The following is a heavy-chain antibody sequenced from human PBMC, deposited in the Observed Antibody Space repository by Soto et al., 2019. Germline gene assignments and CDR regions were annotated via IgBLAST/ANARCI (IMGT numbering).Heavy chain of an antibody. CDR1: GFSVTTNY. Sequence: EMQLVESGGGLIQPGGSLRLSCAVSGFSVTTNYMTWVRQAPGRGLEWVSIIYGGGTTYYADSVKGRFTISRDNSKLHLQMNSLRVEDTAVYYCARARAVAGNYGMDVWGQGTTVTASS. V-gene: IGHV3-53*01. CDR3: ARARAVAGNYGMDV. D-gene: IGHD6-19*01. CDR2: IYGGGTT. J-gene: IGHJ6*02.